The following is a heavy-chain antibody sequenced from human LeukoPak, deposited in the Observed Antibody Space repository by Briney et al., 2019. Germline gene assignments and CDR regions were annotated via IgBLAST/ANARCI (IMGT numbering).Heavy chain of an antibody. CDR3: ARNRDYGDRAWFDP. CDR2: ISSSGSTI. CDR1: RFTFSDYY. J-gene: IGHJ5*02. D-gene: IGHD4-17*01. V-gene: IGHV3-11*04. Sequence: PGGSLRLSCAASRFTFSDYYMSWIRQAPGKGLEWVSYISSSGSTIYYADSVKGRFTISRDNAKNSLYLQMNGLRAEDTAVYYCARNRDYGDRAWFDPWGQGTLVTVSS.